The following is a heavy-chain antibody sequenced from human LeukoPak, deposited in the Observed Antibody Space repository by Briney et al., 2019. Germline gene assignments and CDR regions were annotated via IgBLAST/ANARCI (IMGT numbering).Heavy chain of an antibody. V-gene: IGHV4-39*07. CDR1: GGSISSSSYY. Sequence: SETLSLTCTVSGGSISSSSYYWGWIRQPPGKGLEWIGTIYYAGRTYYYPSLKSRVTISVDTSKNQFSLKLSSVTAADTAVYYCARELVVPAAFFDYWGQGTLVTVSS. J-gene: IGHJ4*02. CDR3: ARELVVPAAFFDY. CDR2: IYYAGRT. D-gene: IGHD2-2*01.